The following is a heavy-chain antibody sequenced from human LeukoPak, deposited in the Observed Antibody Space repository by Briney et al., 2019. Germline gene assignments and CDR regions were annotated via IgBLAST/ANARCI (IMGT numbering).Heavy chain of an antibody. CDR1: GFTYSTYA. CDR2: ITGSGDTT. Sequence: GGSLRLSCAASGFTYSTYAMSWVRQAPGKGLEWVSAITGSGDTTYYADSVKGRFTISRDNSKNTLSLQMSSLRAEDTAVYYCAKEAYFGSGSFVDYWGQGTLVTVSS. D-gene: IGHD3-10*01. V-gene: IGHV3-23*01. J-gene: IGHJ4*02. CDR3: AKEAYFGSGSFVDY.